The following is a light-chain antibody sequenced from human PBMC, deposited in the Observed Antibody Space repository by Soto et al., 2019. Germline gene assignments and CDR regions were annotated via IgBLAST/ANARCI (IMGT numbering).Light chain of an antibody. CDR2: GAS. Sequence: DTVMTQPPATLSVSPWERATLSCRASQSVSTYLAWYQQKPGQAPRLLIDGASTRATGIPARFSGTGSGTEFTLTISSLQSEDFAVYYCQQYYNWRRTFGQGTKVDIK. J-gene: IGKJ1*01. V-gene: IGKV3-15*01. CDR3: QQYYNWRRT. CDR1: QSVSTY.